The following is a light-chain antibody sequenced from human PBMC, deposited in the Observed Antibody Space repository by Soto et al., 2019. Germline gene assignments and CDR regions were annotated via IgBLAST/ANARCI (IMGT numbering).Light chain of an antibody. V-gene: IGKV3-11*01. J-gene: IGKJ5*01. Sequence: EIVLTQSPATLSLSPGERATLSCRASQTFSSHLAWYQQKPGQAPRLLIYDASKRATGIPARFSGRGSGTDFTLTISSLEPEYLAVYYCQQRSNWPPVITFGQGTRLEIK. CDR1: QTFSSH. CDR2: DAS. CDR3: QQRSNWPPVIT.